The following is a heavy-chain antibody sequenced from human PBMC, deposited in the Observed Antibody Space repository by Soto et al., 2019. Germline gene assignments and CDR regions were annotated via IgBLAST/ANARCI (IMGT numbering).Heavy chain of an antibody. CDR1: GYTFTSYG. Sequence: ASVKVSCKASGYTFTSYGISWVRQAPGQGLEWMGWISAYNGNTNYAQKLQGRVTMTTDTSTSTAYMELRSLRSDDTAVYYCARVNSNSEYHSYYSYLAAGGKGPTVTV. D-gene: IGHD4-4*01. J-gene: IGHJ6*03. V-gene: IGHV1-18*01. CDR2: ISAYNGNT. CDR3: ARVNSNSEYHSYYSYLAA.